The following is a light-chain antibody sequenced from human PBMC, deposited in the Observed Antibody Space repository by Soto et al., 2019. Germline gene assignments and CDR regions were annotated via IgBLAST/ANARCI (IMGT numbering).Light chain of an antibody. CDR1: QSISSY. V-gene: IGKV3-11*01. CDR3: QRRSNWRWT. CDR2: DAS. Sequence: EIVLTQSPATLSLSPGERATLSCRASQSISSYLAWYQQKPGQAPRLLIYDASNRATGIPARFSGSGSGTDFTLTITGLGPEVWAFYYCQRRSNWRWTFAQGTKVEI. J-gene: IGKJ1*01.